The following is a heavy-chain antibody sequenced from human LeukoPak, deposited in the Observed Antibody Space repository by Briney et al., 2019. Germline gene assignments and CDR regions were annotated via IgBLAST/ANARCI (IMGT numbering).Heavy chain of an antibody. Sequence: ASVKVSCKASGYTFTSYYMHWVRQAPGQGLEWMGIINPSGGSTSYAQKFQGRVTMTRDTSTSTAYMELSSLRSEDTAVYYCAREYYYDSSGYRPDAFDIWGQGTMVTVSS. V-gene: IGHV1-46*01. CDR1: GYTFTSYY. D-gene: IGHD3-22*01. CDR3: AREYYYDSSGYRPDAFDI. CDR2: INPSGGST. J-gene: IGHJ3*02.